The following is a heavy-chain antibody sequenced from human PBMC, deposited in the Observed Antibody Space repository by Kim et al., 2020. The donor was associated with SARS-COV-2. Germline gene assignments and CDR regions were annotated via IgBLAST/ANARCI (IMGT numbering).Heavy chain of an antibody. J-gene: IGHJ5*02. CDR2: INPNSGST. D-gene: IGHD3-10*01. V-gene: IGHV1-2*06. CDR1: GYTFTGYY. Sequence: ASVKVSCKASGYTFTGYYMHWVRQAPGQGLEWMGRINPNSGSTNYAQKFQGRVTMTRDTSISTAYMELSRLRSDDTAVYYCARAGRSITMVRRLYWFDPWGAGNLVTVSP. CDR3: ARAGRSITMVRRLYWFDP.